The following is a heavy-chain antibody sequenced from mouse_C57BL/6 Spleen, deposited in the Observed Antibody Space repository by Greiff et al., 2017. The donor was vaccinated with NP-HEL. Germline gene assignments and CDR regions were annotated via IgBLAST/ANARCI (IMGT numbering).Heavy chain of an antibody. CDR1: GYTFTGYW. J-gene: IGHJ2*01. CDR3: ASYGSSYGY. Sequence: QVQLQQSGAELMKPGASVKLSCKATGYTFTGYWIEWVKQRPGHGLEWIEEILPGSGSTNYNEKFKGKATFTADTSSNTAYMQLSSLTTEDSAIYYCASYGSSYGYWGQGTTLTVSS. V-gene: IGHV1-9*01. D-gene: IGHD1-1*01. CDR2: ILPGSGST.